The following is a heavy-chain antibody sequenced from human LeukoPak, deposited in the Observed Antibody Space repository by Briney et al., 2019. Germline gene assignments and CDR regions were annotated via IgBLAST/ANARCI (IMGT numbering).Heavy chain of an antibody. Sequence: GGSLRLPCAASGFTFSSYEMNWVRQAPGKGLEWVSYISSSGSTIYYADSVKGRFTISRDNAKNSLYLQMNSLRAEDTAVYYCASDSSPGNYWGQGTLVTVSS. CDR2: ISSSGSTI. D-gene: IGHD6-6*01. V-gene: IGHV3-48*03. CDR1: GFTFSSYE. J-gene: IGHJ4*02. CDR3: ASDSSPGNY.